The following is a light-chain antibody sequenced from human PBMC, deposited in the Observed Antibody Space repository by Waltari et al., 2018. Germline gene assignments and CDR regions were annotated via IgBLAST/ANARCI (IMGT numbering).Light chain of an antibody. CDR1: QSISKY. CDR2: DAS. Sequence: EIMLTQSPGTLSLSPGERATLSCRASQSISKYLAWYQQKPGQAPSLLIYDASSRATGIPDRFSGNGSGTDFSLTISRLEPEDFAVYYCQKYGSLPATFGQGTKVEIK. J-gene: IGKJ1*01. CDR3: QKYGSLPAT. V-gene: IGKV3-20*01.